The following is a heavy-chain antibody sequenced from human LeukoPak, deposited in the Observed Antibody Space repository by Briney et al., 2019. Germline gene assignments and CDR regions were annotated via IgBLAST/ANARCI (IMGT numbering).Heavy chain of an antibody. D-gene: IGHD3-3*01. J-gene: IGHJ4*02. Sequence: PGGSLRLSCAASGFTFSSYGMHWVRQAPGKGLEWVAVIWYDGSNKYYADSVKGRFTISRDNSKNTLYLQMNSLRAEDTAVYYCARALGGITIFGVVYHSPDYWGQGTLVTVSS. CDR3: ARALGGITIFGVVYHSPDY. V-gene: IGHV3-33*01. CDR2: IWYDGSNK. CDR1: GFTFSSYG.